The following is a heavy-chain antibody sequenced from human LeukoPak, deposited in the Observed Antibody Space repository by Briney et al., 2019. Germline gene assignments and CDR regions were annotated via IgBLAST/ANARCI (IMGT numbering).Heavy chain of an antibody. Sequence: ASVKVSCKASGYTFTGYYMHWVQQAPGQGLEWMGRINPNSGGTNYAQKFQGRVTMTRDTSISTAYMELSRLRSDDTAVYYCARDNRGYGDWRSWGQGTMVTVSS. CDR2: INPNSGGT. D-gene: IGHD4-17*01. CDR3: ARDNRGYGDWRS. V-gene: IGHV1-2*06. CDR1: GYTFTGYY. J-gene: IGHJ3*01.